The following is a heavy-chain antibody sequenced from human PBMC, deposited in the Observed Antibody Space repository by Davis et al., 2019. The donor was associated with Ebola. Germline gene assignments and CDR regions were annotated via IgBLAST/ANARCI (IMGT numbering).Heavy chain of an antibody. CDR1: GYTFTNYG. V-gene: IGHV1-18*04. Sequence: ASVKVSCKASGYTFTNYGITWVRQAPGQGLEWMGWINPHNGNTNYAQNVQGRVIMTSDTATTTAYMEVGSLRSEDTAVYYCARDTKAAHAPWGQGTLVTVSS. J-gene: IGHJ5*02. CDR2: INPHNGNT. CDR3: ARDTKAAHAP. D-gene: IGHD6-6*01.